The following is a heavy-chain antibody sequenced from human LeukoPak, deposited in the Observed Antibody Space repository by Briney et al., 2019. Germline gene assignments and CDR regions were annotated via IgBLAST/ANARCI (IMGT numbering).Heavy chain of an antibody. CDR1: GGSISSYY. J-gene: IGHJ4*02. Sequence: SETLSLTCTVSGGSISSYYWSWIRQPPGKGLEWIGYIYYGGSTNYNSSLKSRVTISVDTSKNQFSLKLSSVTAADTAVYYCARVAVGAYFDYWGQGTLVTVSS. V-gene: IGHV4-59*01. CDR2: IYYGGST. CDR3: ARVAVGAYFDY. D-gene: IGHD1-26*01.